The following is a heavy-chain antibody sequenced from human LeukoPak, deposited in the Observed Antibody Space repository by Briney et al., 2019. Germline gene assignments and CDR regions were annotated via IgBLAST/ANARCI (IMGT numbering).Heavy chain of an antibody. J-gene: IGHJ4*02. CDR3: ARDSHLRSIAVAGTPDY. V-gene: IGHV7-4-1*02. Sequence: GASVKVSCKASGYTFTSYDINWVRQATGQGLEWMGWINTNTGNPTYAQGFTGRFVFSLDTSVSTAYLQISSLKAEDTAVYYCARDSHLRSIAVAGTPDYWGQGTLVTVSS. D-gene: IGHD6-19*01. CDR1: GYTFTSYD. CDR2: INTNTGNP.